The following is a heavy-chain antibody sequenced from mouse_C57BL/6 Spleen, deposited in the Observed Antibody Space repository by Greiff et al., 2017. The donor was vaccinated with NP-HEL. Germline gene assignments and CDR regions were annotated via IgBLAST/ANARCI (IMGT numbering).Heavy chain of an antibody. Sequence: VQLQQSGAELVMPGASVKLSCKASGYTFTSYWMHWVKQRPGQGLEWIGEIDPSDSYTNYNQKFKGKSTLTVDKSSSTAYMQLSSLTSEDSAVYYCARGTTEDYWGQGTTLTVSS. V-gene: IGHV1-69*01. J-gene: IGHJ2*01. D-gene: IGHD1-1*01. CDR3: ARGTTEDY. CDR2: IDPSDSYT. CDR1: GYTFTSYW.